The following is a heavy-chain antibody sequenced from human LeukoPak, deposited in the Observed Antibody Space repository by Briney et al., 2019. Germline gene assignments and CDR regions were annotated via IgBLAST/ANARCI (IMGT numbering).Heavy chain of an antibody. CDR3: TKDMTTAPNDAFDI. V-gene: IGHV3-9*01. D-gene: IGHD4-17*01. Sequence: PGGSLRLSCAASGFTFDDYAMHWVRHAPGKGLEWVSGISWNSGKTAYADSVKGRFTISRDNAKDSLYLQMNSLRAEDTALYYCTKDMTTAPNDAFDIWGQGTMVTVSS. J-gene: IGHJ3*02. CDR2: ISWNSGKT. CDR1: GFTFDDYA.